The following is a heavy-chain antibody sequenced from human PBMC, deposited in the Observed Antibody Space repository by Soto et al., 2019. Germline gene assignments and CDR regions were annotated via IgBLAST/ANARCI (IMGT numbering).Heavy chain of an antibody. CDR2: ISPYNGNT. CDR3: ARVNSGSQRYYCNMDV. J-gene: IGHJ6*02. CDR1: GYTFTSYD. Sequence: QVHLVQSGGEVKKPGASVKVSCKASGYTFTSYDISWARQAAGQGLEWMGWISPYNGNTNYAQKFQGRVTMTTDTTTSTAYMELRSLRSDDTAVYYCARVNSGSQRYYCNMDVWGQGTTVTVSS. V-gene: IGHV1-18*01. D-gene: IGHD1-26*01.